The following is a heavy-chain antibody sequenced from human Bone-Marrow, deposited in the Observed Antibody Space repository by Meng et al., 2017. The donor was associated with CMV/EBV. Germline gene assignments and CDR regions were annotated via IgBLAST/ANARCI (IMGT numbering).Heavy chain of an antibody. J-gene: IGHJ6*02. Sequence: AGSLRLSCAVSGFSLSSYATGWVRQDPGKGLEWVSSISASGVSTYYADSVKGRFTLSRDNPENPLYLQVSSLRAEDTATYYCAKLGTAQVGNYYYGLGVWGQGTTVTVSS. CDR2: ISASGVST. CDR1: GFSLSSYA. D-gene: IGHD1-7*01. V-gene: IGHV3-23*01. CDR3: AKLGTAQVGNYYYGLGV.